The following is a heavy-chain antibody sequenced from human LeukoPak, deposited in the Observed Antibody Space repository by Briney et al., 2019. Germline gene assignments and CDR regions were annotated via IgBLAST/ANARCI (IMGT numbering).Heavy chain of an antibody. D-gene: IGHD5-18*01. J-gene: IGHJ4*02. CDR1: GFTFSSYS. CDR3: ARDVPYSYVGLFDY. Sequence: GGSLRLSRAASGFTFSSYSMNWVRQAPGKGLEWVSSISSSSSYIYYADSVKGRFTISRDNAKNSLYLQMNSLRAEDTAVYYCARDVPYSYVGLFDYWGQGTLVTVSS. V-gene: IGHV3-21*01. CDR2: ISSSSSYI.